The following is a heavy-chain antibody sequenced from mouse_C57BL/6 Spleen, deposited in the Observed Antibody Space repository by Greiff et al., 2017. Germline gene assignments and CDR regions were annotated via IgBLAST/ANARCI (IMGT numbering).Heavy chain of an antibody. CDR1: GYTFTDYY. CDR2: INPNNGGT. CDR3: ARRGLVLGAMDY. J-gene: IGHJ4*01. V-gene: IGHV1-26*01. D-gene: IGHD3-3*01. Sequence: EVQLQQSGPELVKPGASVKISCKASGYTFTDYYMNWVKQSHGKSLEWIGDINPNNGGTSYNQKFKGKATLTVDKSSSTAYMELRSLTSEDSAVYYCARRGLVLGAMDYWGQGTSVTVSS.